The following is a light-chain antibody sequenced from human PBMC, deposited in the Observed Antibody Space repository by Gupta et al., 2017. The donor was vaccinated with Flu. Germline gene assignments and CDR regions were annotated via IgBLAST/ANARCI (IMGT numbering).Light chain of an antibody. CDR3: SSYTRTTTLV. CDR2: DGT. J-gene: IGLJ2*01. CDR1: SSDIGSYKY. V-gene: IGLV2-14*01. Sequence: TSSDIGSYKYVSWYQQDPGKAPQLLIYDGTNRPSGVSTRFSGSKSGDTASLTIPGLQAEDEADYYCSSYTRTTTLVFGGGTRLTVL.